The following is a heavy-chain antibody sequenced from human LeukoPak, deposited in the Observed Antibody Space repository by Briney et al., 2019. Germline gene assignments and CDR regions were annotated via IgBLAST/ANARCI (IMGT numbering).Heavy chain of an antibody. CDR1: GYTFTSYG. V-gene: IGHV1-18*01. J-gene: IGHJ4*02. CDR2: ISPYNGNT. CDR3: ARALYYDSSGYYSVLYYFDY. D-gene: IGHD3-22*01. Sequence: ASVKVSCKASGYTFTSYGISWVRQAPGQGLEWMGWISPYNGNTNYAQKLQGRVTMTTDTSTSTAYMELRSLRSEDTAVYYCARALYYDSSGYYSVLYYFDYWGQGTLVTVSS.